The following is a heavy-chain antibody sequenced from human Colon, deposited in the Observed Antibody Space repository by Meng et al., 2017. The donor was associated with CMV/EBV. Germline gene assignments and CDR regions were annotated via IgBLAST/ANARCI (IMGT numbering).Heavy chain of an antibody. Sequence: GESLKISCAASGFTFSNYWMSWVRQTPGKGLEWVANINQDGSEKYYVDSVKGRFTISRDNAKNSLYLQMNSLRSEDTAVYYCARDATCSSTSCYLSAYYNGMDVWGQGTTVTVSS. CDR3: ARDATCSSTSCYLSAYYNGMDV. CDR1: GFTFSNYW. D-gene: IGHD2-2*01. J-gene: IGHJ6*02. CDR2: INQDGSEK. V-gene: IGHV3-7*01.